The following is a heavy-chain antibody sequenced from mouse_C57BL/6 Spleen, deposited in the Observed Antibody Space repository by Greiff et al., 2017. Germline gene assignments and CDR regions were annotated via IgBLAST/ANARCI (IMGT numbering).Heavy chain of an antibody. CDR2: INPYNGGT. J-gene: IGHJ4*01. CDR3: ARGSDYYASDY. CDR1: GYTFTDYY. Sequence: VQLQQSGPVLVKPGASVKMSCKASGYTFTDYYMNWVKQSHGKSLEWIGVINPYNGGTSYNQKFKGKATLTVAKSSSTAYMELNSLTSEDSAVYYCARGSDYYASDYWGQGTSVTVSS. V-gene: IGHV1-19*01.